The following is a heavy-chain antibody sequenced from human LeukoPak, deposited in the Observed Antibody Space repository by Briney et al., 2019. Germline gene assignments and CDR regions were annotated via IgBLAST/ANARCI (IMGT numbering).Heavy chain of an antibody. V-gene: IGHV3-7*03. Sequence: PGGSLRLSCAASGFTFSGHWMSWVRQAPGKGLEWVANINQGGSDKYYVDSVKGRFTISRDNANNLLYLQMNSLRAEDTAVYYCARLSYGGFDCWGQGTLVTVSS. CDR1: GFTFSGHW. CDR2: INQGGSDK. D-gene: IGHD4-23*01. CDR3: ARLSYGGFDC. J-gene: IGHJ4*02.